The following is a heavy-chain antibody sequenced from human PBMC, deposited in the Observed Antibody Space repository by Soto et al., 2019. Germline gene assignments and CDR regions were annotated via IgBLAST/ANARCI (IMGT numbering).Heavy chain of an antibody. Sequence: PVGSLRLSCAASVFNFNNYAMHCVRHAPGKWLEWVAVVTFDGSRTYYADSVKGRFTISRDSSNNTVSIQMNSLTNEDTAVYYCAKAGWGGESYYRLEGLGQGTTFIVSS. CDR2: VTFDGSRT. CDR3: AKAGWGGESYYRLEG. D-gene: IGHD2-21*01. J-gene: IGHJ6*02. V-gene: IGHV3-30*18. CDR1: VFNFNNYA.